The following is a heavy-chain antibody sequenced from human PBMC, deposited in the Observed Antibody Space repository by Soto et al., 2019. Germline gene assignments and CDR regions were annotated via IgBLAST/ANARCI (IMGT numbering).Heavy chain of an antibody. CDR1: GFSLSTSGMC. J-gene: IGHJ6*02. Sequence: GSGPTLVNPTQTLTLTCTFSGFSLSTSGMCVSWIRQPPGKALEWLALIDWDDDKYYSTSLKTRLTISKDTSKNQVVLTMTNMDHVDTATCCCGRYGMPYYYGMDVWGQGTTVTVSS. D-gene: IGHD1-26*01. CDR2: IDWDDDK. CDR3: GRYGMPYYYGMDV. V-gene: IGHV2-70*13.